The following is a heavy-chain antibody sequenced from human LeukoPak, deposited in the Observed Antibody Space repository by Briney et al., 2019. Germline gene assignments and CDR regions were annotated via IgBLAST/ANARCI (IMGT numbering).Heavy chain of an antibody. CDR3: ARSLDDILTGYYIGLYYFDY. D-gene: IGHD3-9*01. V-gene: IGHV3-7*03. Sequence: GGSLRLSCAASGFTFSSYWMSWVRQAPGKGLEWVANIKQDGSEKYYVDSVKGRFTISRDNAMNSLYLQMNSLRAEDTAVYYCARSLDDILTGYYIGLYYFDYWGQGTLVTVSS. J-gene: IGHJ4*02. CDR2: IKQDGSEK. CDR1: GFTFSSYW.